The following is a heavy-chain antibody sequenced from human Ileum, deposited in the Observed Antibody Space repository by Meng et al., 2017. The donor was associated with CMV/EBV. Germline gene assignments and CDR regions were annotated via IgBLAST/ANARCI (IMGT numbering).Heavy chain of an antibody. Sequence: LHQSEPGPMKRVLSLSLTCAIAGDSVSSNSGAWNWIRHSPSRGLEWLGRTYYRSKWSNDYAVSVKSRITCNPDTSKNQFSLQLNSVMPEDTAVYYCAGGSNNMVHTWGQGTLVTVSS. CDR2: TYYRSKWSN. V-gene: IGHV6-1*01. CDR3: AGGSNNMVHT. D-gene: IGHD3-10*01. CDR1: GDSVSSNSGA. J-gene: IGHJ5*02.